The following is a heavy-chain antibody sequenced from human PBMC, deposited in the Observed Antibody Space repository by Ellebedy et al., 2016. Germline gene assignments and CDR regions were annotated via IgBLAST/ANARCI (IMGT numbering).Heavy chain of an antibody. Sequence: ASVKVSXXASGYTFTGYYMHWVRQAPGQGLEWMGWINPNSGGTNYAQKFQGRVTMTRDTSISTAYMELSRLRSDDTAVYYCARVLGPCSSTSCTATHPRYYYGMDVWGQGTTVTVSS. J-gene: IGHJ6*02. CDR2: INPNSGGT. V-gene: IGHV1-2*02. CDR1: GYTFTGYY. CDR3: ARVLGPCSSTSCTATHPRYYYGMDV. D-gene: IGHD2-2*01.